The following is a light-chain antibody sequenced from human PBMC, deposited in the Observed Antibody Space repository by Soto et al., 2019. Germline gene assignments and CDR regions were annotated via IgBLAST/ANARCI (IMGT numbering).Light chain of an antibody. CDR1: QSFSSR. CDR2: EAS. Sequence: DIQMTQSPSTLSGSVGDRVTITCRASQSFSSRLAWYQQKPGKAPKLLIYEASSLESGVPSRFSGSGSGTEFTLTIISLQPDDFATYYCQQYNSYSLTFGGGTKVEIK. J-gene: IGKJ4*01. V-gene: IGKV1-5*03. CDR3: QQYNSYSLT.